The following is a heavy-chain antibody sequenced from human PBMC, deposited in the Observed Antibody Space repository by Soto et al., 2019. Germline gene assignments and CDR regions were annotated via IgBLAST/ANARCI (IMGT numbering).Heavy chain of an antibody. V-gene: IGHV3-23*01. CDR1: GFTFSTYA. Sequence: GGSLRLSGAASGFTFSTYAMSWVRQAPGKGLEWVSAIGGSGGSTYYADSVKGRFTISRDNSKNTLYLQMTSLRAEETAVYQCATDRGRYYDSSGYFVAFDIWGDGTMVTVSS. J-gene: IGHJ3*02. CDR2: IGGSGGST. D-gene: IGHD3-22*01. CDR3: ATDRGRYYDSSGYFVAFDI.